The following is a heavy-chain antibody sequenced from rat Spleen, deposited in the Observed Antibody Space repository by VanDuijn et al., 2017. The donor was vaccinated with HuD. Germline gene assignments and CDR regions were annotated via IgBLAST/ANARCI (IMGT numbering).Heavy chain of an antibody. J-gene: IGHJ2*01. CDR1: GFTFSNYA. Sequence: EVQLVESGGGLVQPGRSLKLSCAASGFTFSNYAMNWIRQAPTKGLEWVATISYDGSSTYYRDSVKGRFTISRDNAKSTLYLQMDSLRSEDTASYYCARHNPYYGYTPNWFAYWGQGVMVTVSS. CDR3: ARHNPYYGYTPNWFAY. CDR2: ISYDGSST. D-gene: IGHD1-9*01. V-gene: IGHV5-29*01.